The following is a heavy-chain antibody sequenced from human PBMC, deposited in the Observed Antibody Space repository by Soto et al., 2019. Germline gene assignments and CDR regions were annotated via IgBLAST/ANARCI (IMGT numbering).Heavy chain of an antibody. Sequence: EVQVLESRGGLVQPGGSLRLSCAGSGFTFINYAMNWVRQAPGKGLEWVSSISGGGDAAFFPDSVRGRFTISRDNSKNTVTLQMNSLGVDDTAVYYCARKILGSTTRPNYWYFDLWGRGTLVTVSS. CDR3: ARKILGSTTRPNYWYFDL. CDR2: ISGGGDAA. D-gene: IGHD7-27*01. CDR1: GFTFINYA. J-gene: IGHJ2*01. V-gene: IGHV3-23*01.